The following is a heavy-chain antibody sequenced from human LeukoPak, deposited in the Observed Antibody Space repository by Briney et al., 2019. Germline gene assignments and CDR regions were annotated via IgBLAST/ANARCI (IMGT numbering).Heavy chain of an antibody. CDR1: GFTFSSYG. Sequence: GGSLRLSCAASGFTFSSYGMHWVRQAPGKGLEWVAVISYDGNNKYYADSVKGRFTISRDNSKNTLYLQMNSLRAEDTAVYYCAKDVAGDPTIDYWGQGTLVTSPQ. CDR3: AKDVAGDPTIDY. D-gene: IGHD2-21*02. CDR2: ISYDGNNK. V-gene: IGHV3-30*18. J-gene: IGHJ4*02.